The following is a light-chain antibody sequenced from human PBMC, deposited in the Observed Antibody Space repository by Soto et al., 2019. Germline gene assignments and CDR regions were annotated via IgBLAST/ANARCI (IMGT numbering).Light chain of an antibody. CDR3: RSYDSSLSHVV. J-gene: IGLJ2*01. Sequence: QSVLTQPPSVSGAPGQRVTIPCTGSSSNIGSYYDVHWYQQLPGTVPKLLIYGDNNRPSGVPDRFSGSKSGTSASLAITGLQAEDEADYSCRSYDSSLSHVVFGGGAKLTVL. CDR1: SSNIGSYYD. V-gene: IGLV1-40*01. CDR2: GDN.